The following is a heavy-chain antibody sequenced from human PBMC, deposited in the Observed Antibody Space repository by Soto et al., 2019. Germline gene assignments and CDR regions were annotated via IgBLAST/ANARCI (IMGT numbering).Heavy chain of an antibody. CDR3: ARAAMGGSSWPFDY. Sequence: PSETLSLTCTVSGGSIRSYYWTWIRQPPGKGLEWIGYIYYSGSTSYNPSLKSRVTISVDTSKNQFSLKLSSVTAADTAVYYCARAAMGGSSWPFDYWGQGTLVTVSS. CDR2: IYYSGST. V-gene: IGHV4-59*08. CDR1: GGSIRSYY. J-gene: IGHJ4*02. D-gene: IGHD6-13*01.